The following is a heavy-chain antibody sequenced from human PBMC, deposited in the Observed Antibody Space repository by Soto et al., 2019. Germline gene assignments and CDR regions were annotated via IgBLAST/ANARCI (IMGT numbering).Heavy chain of an antibody. CDR3: ARAVPAGGLWFGELYAFDI. D-gene: IGHD3-10*01. CDR1: GYPFTDYY. J-gene: IGHJ3*02. Sequence: GASVKVSCKASGYPFTDYYLHWVRQAPGQGLEWMGWINPNSGGTKYEQKFQDRVTMTRDTSISTGYMELSRLRSDDTAVYYCARAVPAGGLWFGELYAFDIWGQGTMVTVSS. CDR2: INPNSGGT. V-gene: IGHV1-2*02.